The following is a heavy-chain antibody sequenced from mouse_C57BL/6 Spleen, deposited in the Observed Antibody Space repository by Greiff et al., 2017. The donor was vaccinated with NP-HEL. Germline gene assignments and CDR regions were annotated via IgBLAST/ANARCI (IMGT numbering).Heavy chain of an antibody. CDR1: GYSITSGYY. Sequence: EVKLQESGPGLVRPSQSLSLTCSVTGYSITSGYYWSWIRQFPGNNLEWMGYINYDGDNHYNPSLKDRLSITRDTSKNQFFLKLNSVTTEDTATYYCAREGGFYGSPFAYWGQGTLVTVSA. J-gene: IGHJ3*01. CDR2: INYDGDN. D-gene: IGHD1-1*01. V-gene: IGHV3-6*01. CDR3: AREGGFYGSPFAY.